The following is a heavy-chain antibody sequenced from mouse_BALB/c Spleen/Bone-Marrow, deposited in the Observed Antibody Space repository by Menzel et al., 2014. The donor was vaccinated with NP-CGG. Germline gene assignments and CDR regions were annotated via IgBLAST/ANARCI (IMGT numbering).Heavy chain of an antibody. CDR3: ASWDY. V-gene: IGHV3-1*02. Sequence: EVQLVESGPDLVKPSQSLSLTCTVTGYSITSGYGWHWIRQFPGNKLEWMGYIHYSGSTNYNPSLKSRISITRDTSKNQFFLQLNSVTTEDTATYYCASWDYWGQGTTLTVSS. J-gene: IGHJ2*01. CDR1: GYSITSGYG. CDR2: IHYSGST.